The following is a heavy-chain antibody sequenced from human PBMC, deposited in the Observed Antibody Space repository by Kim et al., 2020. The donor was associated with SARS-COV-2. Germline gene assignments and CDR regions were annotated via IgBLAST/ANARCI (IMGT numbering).Heavy chain of an antibody. D-gene: IGHD3-22*01. CDR3: TTAEVIVVVIGGEC. Sequence: GGSLRLSCAASGFTFSNAWMSWVRQAPGKGLEWVGRIKSKTDGGTTDYAAPVKGRFTISRDDSKNTLYLQMNSLKTEDTAVYYCTTAEVIVVVIGGECWGQGTLVTVSS. CDR1: GFTFSNAW. J-gene: IGHJ4*02. V-gene: IGHV3-15*01. CDR2: IKSKTDGGTT.